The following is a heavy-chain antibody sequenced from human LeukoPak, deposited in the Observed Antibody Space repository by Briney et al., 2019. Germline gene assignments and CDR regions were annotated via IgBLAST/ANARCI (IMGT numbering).Heavy chain of an antibody. CDR2: IYYSGRT. J-gene: IGHJ5*02. CDR1: GGFLSSYY. CDR3: ARGIAGDWGNWFDP. D-gene: IGHD3/OR15-3a*01. Sequence: SETLSLPCTVSGGFLSSYYWSWIPQPPGKGLEWIGDIYYSGRTNYNPALKSRVTISVDTSKNQFSLKLSSVTAADTAVYYCARGIAGDWGNWFDPWGQGTLVTVSS. V-gene: IGHV4-59*01.